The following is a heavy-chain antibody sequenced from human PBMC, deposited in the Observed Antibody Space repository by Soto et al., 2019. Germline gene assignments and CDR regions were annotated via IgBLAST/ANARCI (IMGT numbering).Heavy chain of an antibody. CDR2: INSDGSSL. D-gene: IGHD1-26*01. CDR3: ARGRYSGAYFGAFDM. CDR1: EFTFSNFW. Sequence: EVQLVESGGGLVQPGGSLRLSCAASEFTFSNFWMHWVRQASGKGLVWVSRINSDGSSLAYADSVKGRFTISRDNAKKTLFLQMNSLGAEDTDVYYCARGRYSGAYFGAFDMWGQGTTVTVSS. V-gene: IGHV3-74*01. J-gene: IGHJ3*02.